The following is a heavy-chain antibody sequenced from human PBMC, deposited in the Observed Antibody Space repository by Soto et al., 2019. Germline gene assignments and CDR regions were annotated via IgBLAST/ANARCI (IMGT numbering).Heavy chain of an antibody. CDR1: GGYISSYY. V-gene: IGHV4-59*01. Sequence: SETLCLTCTVSGGYISSYYWSWIRQPPGKGLEWIGYIYYSGSTNYNPSLKSRVTISVDTSKNQFSLKLSSVTAADTAVYYCARANRDAFDIWGQGTMVTVSS. CDR3: ARANRDAFDI. CDR2: IYYSGST. J-gene: IGHJ3*02.